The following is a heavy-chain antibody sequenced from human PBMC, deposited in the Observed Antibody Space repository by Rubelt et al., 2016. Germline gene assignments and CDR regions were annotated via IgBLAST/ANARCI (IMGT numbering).Heavy chain of an antibody. D-gene: IGHD5-12*01. V-gene: IGHV5-51*01. CDR2: IHPGDSAT. CDR3: SRLMGYSTIDY. CDR1: GYRFTNYW. J-gene: IGHJ4*02. Sequence: EVQLVQSGAEVKKPGESLKISCKGSGYRFTNYWIGWVRQMPGKGLAWMGIIHPGDSATRYSPSLQGQVTISADKSINTAYLQWSSLKASDTAIYYCSRLMGYSTIDYWGQGTLVTVSS.